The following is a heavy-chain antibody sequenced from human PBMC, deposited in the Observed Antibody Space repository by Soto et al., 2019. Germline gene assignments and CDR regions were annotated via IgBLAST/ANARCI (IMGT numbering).Heavy chain of an antibody. CDR1: GFTFSSYA. J-gene: IGHJ6*02. V-gene: IGHV3-30-3*01. D-gene: IGHD3-3*01. Sequence: GGSLRLSCAASGFTFSSYAMHWVRQAPGKGLEWVAVISYDGSNKYYADSVKGRFTISRDNSKNTLYLQMNSLRAEDTAVYYCARDQYDFWSGYYVRAGMDVWGQGTTVTVSS. CDR2: ISYDGSNK. CDR3: ARDQYDFWSGYYVRAGMDV.